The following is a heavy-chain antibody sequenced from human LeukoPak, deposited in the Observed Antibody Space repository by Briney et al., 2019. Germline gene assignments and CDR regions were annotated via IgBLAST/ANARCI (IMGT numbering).Heavy chain of an antibody. CDR3: IRDFRSADL. J-gene: IGHJ5*02. CDR2: IKSDGSST. Sequence: GGSLRLSCAASGFTFSNYWMHWVRQAPGEALMWVSRIKSDGSSTNYADSVKGRFTISRDNAKNTVYLEMNSLSVEDTATYYCIRDFRSADLWGQGTLVTVTS. CDR1: GFTFSNYW. V-gene: IGHV3-74*01.